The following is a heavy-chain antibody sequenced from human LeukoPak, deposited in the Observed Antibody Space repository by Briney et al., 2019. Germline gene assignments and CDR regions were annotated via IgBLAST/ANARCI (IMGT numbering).Heavy chain of an antibody. V-gene: IGHV4-34*01. CDR3: ARGPRGYCSGTSCYQKAPGKGDFEY. CDR1: GGSFSGYY. J-gene: IGHJ4*02. D-gene: IGHD2-2*01. Sequence: KPSETLSLTCAVYGGSFSGYYWSWIRQPPGKGLEWVGEINRSGTTNYSPSLKSRVTISLDTSKNQFSLKLDSVTAADTAVYYCARGPRGYCSGTSCYQKAPGKGDFEYWAQGTLVTVSS. CDR2: INRSGTT.